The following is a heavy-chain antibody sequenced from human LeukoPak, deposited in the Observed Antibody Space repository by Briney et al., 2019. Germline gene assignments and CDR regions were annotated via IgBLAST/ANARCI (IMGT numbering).Heavy chain of an antibody. D-gene: IGHD6-13*01. CDR1: GFTFSSYA. J-gene: IGHJ4*02. V-gene: IGHV3-23*01. CDR2: ISGSGGST. Sequence: GGSLRLSCAASGFTFSSYAMSWVRQAPGKGLEWVSSISGSGGSTYYADSVKGRFTISRDNSKNTLYLQMNSLRAADTAVYYCAKELWQQLAPFDYWGQGTLVTVSS. CDR3: AKELWQQLAPFDY.